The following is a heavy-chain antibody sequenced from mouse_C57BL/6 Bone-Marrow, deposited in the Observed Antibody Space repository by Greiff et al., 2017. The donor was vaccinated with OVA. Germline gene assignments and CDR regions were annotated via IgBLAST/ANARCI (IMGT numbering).Heavy chain of an antibody. CDR1: GYAFSSSW. Sequence: VQLKQSGPELVKPGASVKISCKASGYAFSSSWMNWVKQRPGKGLEWIGRIYPGDGDTNYNGKFKGKATLTADKSSSTAYMQLSSLTSEDSAVYFCARGITTVVGSDYWGQGTTLTVSS. CDR2: IYPGDGDT. CDR3: ARGITTVVGSDY. D-gene: IGHD1-1*01. V-gene: IGHV1-82*01. J-gene: IGHJ2*01.